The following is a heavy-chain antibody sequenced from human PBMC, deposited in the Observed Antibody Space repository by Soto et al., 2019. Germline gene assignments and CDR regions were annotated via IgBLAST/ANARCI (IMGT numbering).Heavy chain of an antibody. CDR2: IWYDGSNK. Sequence: PGGSLRLSCAASGFTFSSYGMHWVRQAPGKGLEWVAVIWYDGSNKYYADSVKGRFTISRDNSKNTLYLQMNSLRAEDTAVYYCASGGYSYGYRYYYYCIDVWGQRTTFTVS. J-gene: IGHJ6*02. CDR3: ASGGYSYGYRYYYYCIDV. CDR1: GFTFSSYG. V-gene: IGHV3-33*01. D-gene: IGHD5-18*01.